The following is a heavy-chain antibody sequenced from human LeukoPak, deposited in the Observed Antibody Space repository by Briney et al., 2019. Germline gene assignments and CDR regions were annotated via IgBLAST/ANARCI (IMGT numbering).Heavy chain of an antibody. V-gene: IGHV1-58*02. CDR2: IVVGSGNT. J-gene: IGHJ4*02. CDR3: AAGINDYGDFDY. D-gene: IGHD4-17*01. CDR1: GFTXTSSA. Sequence: SVKVSCKASGFTXTSSAMQRVRQARGQRLEWIGWIVVGSGNTNYAQKFQERVTITRDMSTSTAYMELSSLRSEDTAVYYCAAGINDYGDFDYWGQGTLVTVSS.